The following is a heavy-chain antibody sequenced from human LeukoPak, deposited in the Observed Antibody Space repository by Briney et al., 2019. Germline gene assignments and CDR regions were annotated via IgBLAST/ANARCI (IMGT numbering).Heavy chain of an antibody. D-gene: IGHD1-26*01. V-gene: IGHV4-59*01. Sequence: SETLSLTCTVSGGSISSYYWSWIRQPPGKGLEWIGYIYYSGSTNYNPSLKSRVTISVDTSKNQFSLKLSSVTAADTAVYYCARGHVGATRPWFDPWGQGTLVTVSS. J-gene: IGHJ5*02. CDR2: IYYSGST. CDR3: ARGHVGATRPWFDP. CDR1: GGSISSYY.